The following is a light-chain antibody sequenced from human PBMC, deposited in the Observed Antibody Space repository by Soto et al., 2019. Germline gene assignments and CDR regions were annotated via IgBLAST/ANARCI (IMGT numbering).Light chain of an antibody. V-gene: IGKV3-20*01. CDR1: QSVRSNY. J-gene: IGKJ1*01. CDR2: GAS. CDR3: QQYVSSFRT. Sequence: EIVLTQSPGTLSLSPGERATLSCRASQSVRSNYLAWYQQKRGRAPRLLIYGASTRASGIPDRFSGSGSDTDFTLTISRLEPEDFAVYYCQQYVSSFRTFGQGTKVEIK.